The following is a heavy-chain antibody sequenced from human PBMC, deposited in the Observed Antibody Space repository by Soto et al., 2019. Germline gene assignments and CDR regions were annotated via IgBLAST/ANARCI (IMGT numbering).Heavy chain of an antibody. CDR1: GVTFSSYA. V-gene: IGHV3-23*01. CDR2: ISGSDDST. Sequence: EVQLLESGGVLVQPGESLRLSCAASGVTFSSYAMSWVRPAPGKGLEWVSVISGSDDSTYYADSVKGRLTISRDNSQITLYLPMNSIRAEYTSVYYCAKRRSSSTFAYWGQGTLVTVA. J-gene: IGHJ4*02. CDR3: AKRRSSSTFAY. D-gene: IGHD6-6*01.